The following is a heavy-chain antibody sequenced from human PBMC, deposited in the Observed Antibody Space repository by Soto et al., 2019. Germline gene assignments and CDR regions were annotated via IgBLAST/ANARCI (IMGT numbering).Heavy chain of an antibody. CDR3: ARVSSSTSSDTRYYYYGMDV. J-gene: IGHJ6*02. V-gene: IGHV1-18*01. CDR1: GYTFTSYG. Sequence: ASVKVSCKASGYTFTSYGISWVRQAPGQGLGWMGWISAYNGNTNYAQKLQGRVTMTTDTSTSTAYMELRSLRSDDTAVYYCARVSSSTSSDTRYYYYGMDVWGQGTTVTVSS. D-gene: IGHD2-2*01. CDR2: ISAYNGNT.